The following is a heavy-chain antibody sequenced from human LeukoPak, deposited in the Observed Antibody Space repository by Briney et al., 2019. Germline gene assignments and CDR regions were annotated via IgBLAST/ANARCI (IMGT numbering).Heavy chain of an antibody. J-gene: IGHJ4*02. CDR1: GGSFSGYS. CDR3: ARGVDYYGV. D-gene: IGHD3-10*01. Sequence: SETLSLTCAVYGGSFSGYSWNWIRQPPVKGLEWIGEINHSGGPNYNPSLKSRVTISVDTSKKQFSLKLSSVTAADTAVYYCARGVDYYGVWGQGTLVTVSS. V-gene: IGHV4-34*01. CDR2: INHSGGP.